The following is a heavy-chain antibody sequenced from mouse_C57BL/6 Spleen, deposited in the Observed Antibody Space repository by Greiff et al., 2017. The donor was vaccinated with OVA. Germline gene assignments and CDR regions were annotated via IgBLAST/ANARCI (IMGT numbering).Heavy chain of an antibody. Sequence: VQLQQPGAELVRPGTSVKLSCKASGYTFTSYWMHWVKQRPGQGLEWIGVIDPSDSYTNYNQKFKGKATLTVDTSSSTAYMQLSSLTSEDSAVYYCARVSSSGYFYAMDYWGQGTSVTVSS. CDR3: ARVSSSGYFYAMDY. D-gene: IGHD3-2*02. CDR2: IDPSDSYT. J-gene: IGHJ4*01. CDR1: GYTFTSYW. V-gene: IGHV1-59*01.